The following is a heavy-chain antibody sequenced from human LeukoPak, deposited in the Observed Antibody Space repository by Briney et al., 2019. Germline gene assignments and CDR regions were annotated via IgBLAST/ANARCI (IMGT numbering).Heavy chain of an antibody. D-gene: IGHD6-13*01. V-gene: IGHV1-2*02. Sequence: AASVKVSCKASGYTFTSYYMHWVRQAPGQGLEWMGWISPNSGGTNYAQKFQGRVTMTRDTSISTAYMELSRLRSDDTAVYYCARVLRGIAAAGTRWFDPWGQGTLVTVSS. J-gene: IGHJ5*02. CDR1: GYTFTSYY. CDR3: ARVLRGIAAAGTRWFDP. CDR2: ISPNSGGT.